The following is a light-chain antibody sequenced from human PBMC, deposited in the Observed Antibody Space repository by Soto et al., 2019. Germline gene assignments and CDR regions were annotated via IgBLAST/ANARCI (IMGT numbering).Light chain of an antibody. J-gene: IGLJ1*01. CDR3: CSYAGTFYV. Sequence: QSVLTQPASVSGSPGQSIAISCTGTRSDVGAYNYVSWYQHHPVKAPKLMIYDVSERPSGVPDRFPGSKSGNTASLTISGLQAEDEADYYCCSYAGTFYVFGTGTKVTV. CDR1: RSDVGAYNY. V-gene: IGLV2-11*01. CDR2: DVS.